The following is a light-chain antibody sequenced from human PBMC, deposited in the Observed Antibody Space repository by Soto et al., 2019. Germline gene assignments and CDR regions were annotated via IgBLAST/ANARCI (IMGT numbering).Light chain of an antibody. CDR1: QSVLYSSTNKNY. V-gene: IGKV4-1*01. Sequence: DIVMTQSPDSLAVSLGERATINCKSSQSVLYSSTNKNYLAWYQQKPGQPPKLLIYWASIRQSGVPDRFTGSGSGTDFTLTISSLQAEDVAVYYCQQYYKSPQTFGQGTKVDIK. CDR2: WAS. J-gene: IGKJ1*01. CDR3: QQYYKSPQT.